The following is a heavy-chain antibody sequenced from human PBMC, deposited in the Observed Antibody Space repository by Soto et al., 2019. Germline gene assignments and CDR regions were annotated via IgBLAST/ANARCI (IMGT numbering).Heavy chain of an antibody. CDR3: ARVSVDTAMVNFDY. V-gene: IGHV1-3*01. J-gene: IGHJ4*02. D-gene: IGHD5-18*01. Sequence: GASVKVSCKASGYTFTSYAMHWVRQAPGQRLEWMGWINAGNGNTKYSQKFQGRVTITRDTSASTAYMELSSLRSEDTAVYYCARVSVDTAMVNFDYWGQGTLVTVSS. CDR1: GYTFTSYA. CDR2: INAGNGNT.